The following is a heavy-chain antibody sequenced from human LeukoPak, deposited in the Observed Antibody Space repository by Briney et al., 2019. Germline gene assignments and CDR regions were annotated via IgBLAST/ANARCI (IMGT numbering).Heavy chain of an antibody. CDR1: GFTFGDYY. Sequence: GGSLRLSCAASGFTFGDYYMSWIRQAPGKGLEWVSYISSSSSYTNYADSVKGRFTISRDNAKNSLYLQMNSLRAEDTAVYYYARVYSDGYNSYFDYWGQGTLVTVSS. CDR3: ARVYSDGYNSYFDY. V-gene: IGHV3-11*05. CDR2: ISSSSSYT. J-gene: IGHJ4*02. D-gene: IGHD5-24*01.